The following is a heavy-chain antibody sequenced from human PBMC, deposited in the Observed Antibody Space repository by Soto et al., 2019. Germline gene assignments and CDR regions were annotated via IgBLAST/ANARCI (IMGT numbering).Heavy chain of an antibody. V-gene: IGHV4-30-2*01. CDR2: IYHSGST. CDR1: GGSIISGGYS. Sequence: TLSLTCAVSGGSIISGGYSWSWIRQPPGKGLEWIGYIYHSGSTYYNPSLKSRVTISVDRSKNQFSLKLSSVTAADTAVYYCARSPDGSSSYGGWFDPWGQGTLVTVSS. D-gene: IGHD5-12*01. J-gene: IGHJ5*02. CDR3: ARSPDGSSSYGGWFDP.